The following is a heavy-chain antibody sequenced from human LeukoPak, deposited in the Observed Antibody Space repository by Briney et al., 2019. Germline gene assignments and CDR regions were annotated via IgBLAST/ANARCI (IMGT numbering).Heavy chain of an antibody. CDR1: GFTFTSSA. J-gene: IGHJ6*03. D-gene: IGHD3-3*01. V-gene: IGHV1-58*01. CDR2: IVVGSGNT. Sequence: ASVKVSCKASGFTFTSSAVQWVRQARGQRLKWIGWIVVGSGNTNYAQKFQERVTITRDMSTSTAYMELSSLRSEDTAVYYCAAAGSDFWSGYPNYYYYYYMDVWGKGTTVTVSS. CDR3: AAAGSDFWSGYPNYYYYYYMDV.